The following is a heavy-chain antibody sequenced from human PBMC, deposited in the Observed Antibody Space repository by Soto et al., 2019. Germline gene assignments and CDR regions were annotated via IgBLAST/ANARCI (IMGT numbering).Heavy chain of an antibody. CDR1: GFTFDDYA. D-gene: IGHD3-9*01. J-gene: IGHJ6*02. Sequence: LRLSCAASGFTFDDYAMHWVRQAPGKGLEWVSGISWNSGSIGYADSVKGRFTISRDNAKNSLYLQMNSLRAEDTALYYCAKGRYFDWLPNGYYYYYGMDVWGQGTTVTVSS. CDR2: ISWNSGSI. CDR3: AKGRYFDWLPNGYYYYYGMDV. V-gene: IGHV3-9*01.